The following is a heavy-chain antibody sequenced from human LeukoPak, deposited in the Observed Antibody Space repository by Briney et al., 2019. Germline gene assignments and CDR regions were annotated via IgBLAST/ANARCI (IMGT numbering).Heavy chain of an antibody. CDR1: GFTFSRYW. J-gene: IGHJ1*01. CDR2: IKSDGKT. D-gene: IGHD3-22*01. Sequence: GGPLRLSCEASGFTFSRYWMHCVRQATGKGLVWVSRIKSDGKTNYADSVKGRFTLSSDNAKNTVPLQMDSLRAEDTGVYYCARAPSEVGGYYPEYFRHWGQGTLVTVSS. V-gene: IGHV3-74*01. CDR3: ARAPSEVGGYYPEYFRH.